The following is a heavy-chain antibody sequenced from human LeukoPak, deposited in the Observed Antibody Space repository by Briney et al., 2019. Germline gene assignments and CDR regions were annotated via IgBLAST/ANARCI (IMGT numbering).Heavy chain of an antibody. CDR2: INHSGST. D-gene: IGHD6-13*01. V-gene: IGHV4-34*01. Sequence: PSETLSLTCAVYGGSFSGYYWSWIRQPPGKGLEWIGEINHSGSTNCNPSPKSRVTISVDTSKNQFSLKLSSVTAADTAAYYCARGLEYSSSWHTINWFDPWGQGTLVTVSS. CDR3: ARGLEYSSSWHTINWFDP. CDR1: GGSFSGYY. J-gene: IGHJ5*02.